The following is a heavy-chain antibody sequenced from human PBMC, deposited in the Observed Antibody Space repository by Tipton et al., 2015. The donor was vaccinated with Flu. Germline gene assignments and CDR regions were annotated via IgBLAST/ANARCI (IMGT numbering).Heavy chain of an antibody. V-gene: IGHV1-46*01. J-gene: IGHJ6*02. CDR3: ARGIGVGDVNYYGPDV. Sequence: QVQLVQSGADVKKPGASVKVSCKASGYSFTNYYIHWVRQAPGQGLEWMGIINPDGGGTRYAQKFQGRVTMTRDTSTRTVYVEVSSLRSEDTAVYFCARGIGVGDVNYYGPDVWGQGTTVTVSS. D-gene: IGHD2-21*01. CDR1: GYSFTNYY. CDR2: INPDGGGT.